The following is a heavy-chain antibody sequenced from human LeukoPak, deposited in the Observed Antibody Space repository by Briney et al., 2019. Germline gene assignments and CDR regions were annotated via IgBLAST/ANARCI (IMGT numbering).Heavy chain of an antibody. CDR3: VRPYGSGSFYTYFDH. CDR1: GFTFSDHY. V-gene: IGHV3-72*01. D-gene: IGHD3-10*01. J-gene: IGHJ4*02. Sequence: PGGSLRLSCAASGFTFSDHYMDWVRQAPGEGLEWVGRIRNKANRYSTEYAASVKDRFTMTRDDSEKLLYLQMNSLKTEDTAVYYCVRPYGSGSFYTYFDHWGQGTLVTVSS. CDR2: IRNKANRYST.